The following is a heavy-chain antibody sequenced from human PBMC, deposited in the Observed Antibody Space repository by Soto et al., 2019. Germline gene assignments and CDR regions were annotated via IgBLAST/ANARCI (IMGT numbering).Heavy chain of an antibody. CDR2: ISSSGSII. Sequence: SLRLSCAASGFTFSDYYMSWIRQAPGKGLEWASYISSSGSIIYYADSVKGRFTISRDNAKNSLYLQMNSLRAEDTAVYYCARDQGYYESSGYFDYWGQGTLVTVSS. V-gene: IGHV3-11*01. CDR1: GFTFSDYY. D-gene: IGHD3-22*01. J-gene: IGHJ4*02. CDR3: ARDQGYYESSGYFDY.